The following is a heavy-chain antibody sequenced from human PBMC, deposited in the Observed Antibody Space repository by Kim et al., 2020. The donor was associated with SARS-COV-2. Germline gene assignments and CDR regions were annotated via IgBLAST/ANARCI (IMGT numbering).Heavy chain of an antibody. J-gene: IGHJ4*02. D-gene: IGHD6-6*01. V-gene: IGHV3-48*03. CDR3: ASLIAARSGY. CDR2: ISSSGSTI. Sequence: GGSLRLSCAASGFTFSSYEMNWVRQAPGKGLEWVSYISSSGSTIYYADSVKGRFTISRDNAKNTLYLQMNSLRAEDTAVYYCASLIAARSGYWGQGPVVTVSS. CDR1: GFTFSSYE.